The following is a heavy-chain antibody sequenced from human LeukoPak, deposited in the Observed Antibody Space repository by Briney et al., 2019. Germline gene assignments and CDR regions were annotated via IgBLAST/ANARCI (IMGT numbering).Heavy chain of an antibody. J-gene: IGHJ4*02. CDR2: IIPIFGTA. CDR3: ARDAYYGSGSSPTDFDY. Sequence: ASVKVSCKASGGTFSSHAISWVRQAPGQGLEWMGGIIPIFGTANYAQKFQGRVTITADESTSTAYMELSSLRSEDTAVYYCARDAYYGSGSSPTDFDYWGQGTLVTVSS. CDR1: GGTFSSHA. V-gene: IGHV1-69*13. D-gene: IGHD3-10*01.